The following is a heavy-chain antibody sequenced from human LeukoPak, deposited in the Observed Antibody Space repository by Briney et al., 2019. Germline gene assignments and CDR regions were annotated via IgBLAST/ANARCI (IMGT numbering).Heavy chain of an antibody. D-gene: IGHD2-15*01. V-gene: IGHV3-23*01. CDR2: ITGSDIRT. Sequence: GGSLRLSCAASGFTFSTNAMSWVRQAPGKGLEWVSGITGSDIRTYNADSAKGRFTITRDNSKSALYLQMNNLRAEDTAVYYCAKQLGYCSDGSCYFPYWGQGTLVTVSS. CDR1: GFTFSTNA. J-gene: IGHJ4*02. CDR3: AKQLGYCSDGSCYFPY.